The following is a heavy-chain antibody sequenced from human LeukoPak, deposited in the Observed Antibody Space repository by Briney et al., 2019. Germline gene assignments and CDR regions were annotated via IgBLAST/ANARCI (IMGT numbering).Heavy chain of an antibody. Sequence: GASVKVSCKASGYTFTDYYIHWVRQAPGQGLEWMGRINPNSGDTNYAQNFQGRVTMTRDTSISTAYMELSRLRSDDTAVYYCARRRSRAFDIWGQGTMDTVSS. V-gene: IGHV1-2*06. D-gene: IGHD5-24*01. CDR2: INPNSGDT. CDR3: ARRRSRAFDI. CDR1: GYTFTDYY. J-gene: IGHJ3*02.